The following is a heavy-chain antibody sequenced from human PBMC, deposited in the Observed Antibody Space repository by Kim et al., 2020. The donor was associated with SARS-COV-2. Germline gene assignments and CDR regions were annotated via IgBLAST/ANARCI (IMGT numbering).Heavy chain of an antibody. D-gene: IGHD6-19*01. CDR2: INHSGST. Sequence: SETLSLTCAVYGGSFSGYYWSWIRQPPGKGLEWIGEINHSGSTNYNPSLKSRVTISVDTSKNQFSLKLSSVTAADTAVYYCARRIAVAGPDYWGQGTLVTVSS. CDR1: GGSFSGYY. V-gene: IGHV4-34*01. CDR3: ARRIAVAGPDY. J-gene: IGHJ4*02.